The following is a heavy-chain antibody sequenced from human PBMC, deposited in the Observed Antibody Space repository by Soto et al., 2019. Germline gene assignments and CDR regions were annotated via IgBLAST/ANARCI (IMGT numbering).Heavy chain of an antibody. CDR2: IWYDGSKT. V-gene: IGHV3-33*01. CDR3: ARDWTETCLDY. D-gene: IGHD3-3*01. Sequence: GGSLRLSCAAAGFTFTTFSMHWVRQAPGKGLEWVAVIWYDGSKTYYADSVKGRFTISRDNSKNTVYLQMNSLRAEDTALYYCARDWTETCLDYWGQGTLVTVSS. CDR1: GFTFTTFS. J-gene: IGHJ4*02.